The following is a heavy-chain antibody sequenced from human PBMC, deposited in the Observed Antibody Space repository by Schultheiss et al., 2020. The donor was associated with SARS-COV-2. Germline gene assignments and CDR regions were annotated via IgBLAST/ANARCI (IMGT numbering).Heavy chain of an antibody. CDR1: GGSISSGYY. D-gene: IGHD2-15*01. Sequence: SQTLSLTCAVSGGSISSGYYWGWIRQPPGKGLEWIGYIYYSGSTNYNPSLKSRVTISVDTSKNQFSLKLSSVTAADTAVYYCARINCSGGSCFSIYYYYGMDVWGQGTTVTVSS. V-gene: IGHV4-61*01. CDR2: IYYSGST. J-gene: IGHJ6*02. CDR3: ARINCSGGSCFSIYYYYGMDV.